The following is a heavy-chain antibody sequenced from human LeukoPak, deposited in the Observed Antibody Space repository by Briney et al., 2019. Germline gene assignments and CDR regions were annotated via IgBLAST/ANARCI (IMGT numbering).Heavy chain of an antibody. CDR3: ARYCGGGREHPHDAFDM. CDR1: GFTFSSHW. V-gene: IGHV3-7*03. J-gene: IGHJ3*02. CDR2: INQDEVEK. Sequence: GGSLRLSCVASGFTFSSHWMSWVRQAPGKGLEWVANINQDEVEKYYLDSVKGRFTISRDNAKNSLYLQMNSLRAEDTAVFYCARYCGGGREHPHDAFDMWGQGTMVTVSS. D-gene: IGHD2-21*01.